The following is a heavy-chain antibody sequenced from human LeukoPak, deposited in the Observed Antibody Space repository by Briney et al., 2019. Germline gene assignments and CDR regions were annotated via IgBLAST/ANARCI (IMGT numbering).Heavy chain of an antibody. Sequence: SETLSLTCTVSGGSISSRSYYWGWIRQPPGKGLGWIGSISYSGSTYYNPSLKSRVTITVDTSKNQFSLKLNSVTAADTAVYYCARLATISDYFDYWGQGTLVTVSS. J-gene: IGHJ4*02. CDR2: ISYSGST. CDR3: ARLATISDYFDY. D-gene: IGHD5-24*01. CDR1: GGSISSRSYY. V-gene: IGHV4-39*07.